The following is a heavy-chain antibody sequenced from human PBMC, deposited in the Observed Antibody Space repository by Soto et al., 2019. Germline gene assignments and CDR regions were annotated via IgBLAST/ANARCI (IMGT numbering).Heavy chain of an antibody. J-gene: IGHJ5*02. Sequence: PSETLSLTCAVSGGSISSSNWWSWVRQPPGKGLEWIGEIYHSGSTNYNPSLKSRVTISVDKSKNQFSLKLSSVTAADTAVYYCARRPLFARSWFDPWGQGTLVTVSS. CDR3: ARRPLFARSWFDP. CDR1: GGSISSSNW. V-gene: IGHV4-4*02. D-gene: IGHD2-21*01. CDR2: IYHSGST.